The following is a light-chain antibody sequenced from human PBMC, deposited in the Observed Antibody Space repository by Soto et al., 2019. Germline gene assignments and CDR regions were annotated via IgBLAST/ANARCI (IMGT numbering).Light chain of an antibody. V-gene: IGKV1-33*01. J-gene: IGKJ5*01. Sequence: DIQMTQSPSSLSASVGDRVTITCQASQNINNYLNWYQQKPGRAPKLLIYDASNLEAGVPSRFRGSGSRTHFTFTISRLQPADIATYYCQQYENLPTFGQGTRLEI. CDR3: QQYENLPT. CDR1: QNINNY. CDR2: DAS.